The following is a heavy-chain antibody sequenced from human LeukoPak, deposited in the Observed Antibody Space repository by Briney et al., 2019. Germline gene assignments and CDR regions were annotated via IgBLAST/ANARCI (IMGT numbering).Heavy chain of an antibody. CDR2: IKQDGSEK. J-gene: IGHJ4*02. CDR1: GFTFSSYW. Sequence: GGSLRLSCAASGFTFSSYWMSWVRQAPGKGLEWVANIKQDGSEKYYVDSVKGRFTISRDNAKNSLYLQMNSLRAEDTAVYYCVKDQSASYLDYWGQGTLVTVSS. CDR3: VKDQSASYLDY. D-gene: IGHD2-21*01. V-gene: IGHV3-7*01.